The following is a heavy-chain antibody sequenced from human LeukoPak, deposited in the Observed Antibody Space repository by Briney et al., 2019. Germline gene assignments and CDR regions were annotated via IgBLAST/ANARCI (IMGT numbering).Heavy chain of an antibody. V-gene: IGHV1-8*01. Sequence: ASVKVSCKACGYTFTSYDIKWVREATGQGVEWMGWMNPNSGNTGYAQTFQGRVTMTRNTSISTAYLELSSLRSEDTAVYYCARVVETPGTPLPLLLGNWGQGTLVTVSS. CDR1: GYTFTSYD. CDR3: ARVVETPGTPLPLLLGN. J-gene: IGHJ4*02. D-gene: IGHD2-2*01. CDR2: MNPNSGNT.